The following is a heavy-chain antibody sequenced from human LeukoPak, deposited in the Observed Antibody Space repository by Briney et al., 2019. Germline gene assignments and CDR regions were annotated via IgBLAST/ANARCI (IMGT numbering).Heavy chain of an antibody. D-gene: IGHD2-15*01. CDR1: GFTFSSYE. CDR3: ARHGNIVVVVAARGFDP. J-gene: IGHJ5*02. CDR2: ISSSGNTI. Sequence: AGGSLRLSCAASGFTFSSYEMNWVRQAPGKGLEWVSYISSSGNTIYYADSVKGRFTISRDNAKNSLYLQMNSLRDEDTAFYYCARHGNIVVVVAARGFDPWGQGTQVTVSS. V-gene: IGHV3-48*03.